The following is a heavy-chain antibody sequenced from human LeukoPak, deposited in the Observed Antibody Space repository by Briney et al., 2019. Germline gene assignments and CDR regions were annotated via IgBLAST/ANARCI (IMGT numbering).Heavy chain of an antibody. Sequence: RGSLRLSCAASGFTFSSYAMSWVRQAPGKGLEWVSAISGGGGYTYYADSVKGRFTISRDNSKNTVYLQMSSLRAGDTAVYYCAKEGNTYYYDSSGSLPFWYFDLWGRGTLVTVSS. CDR1: GFTFSSYA. J-gene: IGHJ2*01. CDR2: ISGGGGYT. V-gene: IGHV3-23*01. CDR3: AKEGNTYYYDSSGSLPFWYFDL. D-gene: IGHD3-22*01.